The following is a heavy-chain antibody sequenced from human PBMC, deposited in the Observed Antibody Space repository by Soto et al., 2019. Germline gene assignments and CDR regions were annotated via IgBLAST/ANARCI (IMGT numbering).Heavy chain of an antibody. V-gene: IGHV1-2*04. CDR1: GYTFTGYY. Sequence: ASVKVSCKASGYTFTGYYMHWVRQAPGQGLEWMGRINPDSGGTNYAQKFQGWVTMTRDTSISTAYMELSRLRSDDTAVYYCARDRGGIAAAGRYYYYYYGMDVWGQGTTVTVSS. CDR2: INPDSGGT. J-gene: IGHJ6*02. CDR3: ARDRGGIAAAGRYYYYYYGMDV. D-gene: IGHD6-13*01.